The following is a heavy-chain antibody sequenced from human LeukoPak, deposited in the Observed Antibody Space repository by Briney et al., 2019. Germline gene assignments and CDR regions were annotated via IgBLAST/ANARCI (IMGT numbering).Heavy chain of an antibody. J-gene: IGHJ5*02. D-gene: IGHD3-10*01. CDR1: GGSFSGYY. Sequence: PSETLSLTCAVYGGSFSGYYWSWIRQPPGKGLEWIGEINHSGSTNYNPSLKSRVTVSVDTSKNQFSLKLSSVTAADTAVYYCARGGPLLSTGDWFDPWGQGTLVTVSS. CDR2: INHSGST. V-gene: IGHV4-34*01. CDR3: ARGGPLLSTGDWFDP.